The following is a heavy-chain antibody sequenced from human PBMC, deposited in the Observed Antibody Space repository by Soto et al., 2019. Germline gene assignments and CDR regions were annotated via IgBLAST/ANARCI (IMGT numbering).Heavy chain of an antibody. CDR3: AKDPRFGPL. D-gene: IGHD3-10*01. J-gene: IGHJ4*02. Sequence: GGSLRLSCVGSGLTFSNYVFYWVRQAPGKGLEWVALISYDGNNAYYADSVQGRFTMSRDNSKDTLYLQMNSLRAEDSAVYYCAKDPRFGPLWGQGTLVTVSS. CDR2: ISYDGNNA. CDR1: GLTFSNYV. V-gene: IGHV3-30*18.